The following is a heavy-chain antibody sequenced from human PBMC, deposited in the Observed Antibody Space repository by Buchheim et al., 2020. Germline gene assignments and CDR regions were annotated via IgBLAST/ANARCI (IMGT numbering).Heavy chain of an antibody. Sequence: QVQLVESGGGLVQPGRSLRLSCAASGFTFSSYGMHWVRQAPGKGLEWVAVISYDGSNKYYADSVKGRFTISRDNSKNTLYLQMNSLRAEDTAVYYCAKDPPTVTTVKNWFDPWGQGTL. J-gene: IGHJ5*02. CDR2: ISYDGSNK. CDR3: AKDPPTVTTVKNWFDP. D-gene: IGHD4-11*01. V-gene: IGHV3-30*18. CDR1: GFTFSSYG.